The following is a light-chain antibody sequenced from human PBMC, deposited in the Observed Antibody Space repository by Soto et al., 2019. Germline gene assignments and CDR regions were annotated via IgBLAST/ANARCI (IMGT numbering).Light chain of an antibody. Sequence: SALTQPASVSGSPGQSITISCTGTSSDVGSYKYVSWYQQHPGKAPKLMIYDVNNRPLGISDRFSGSKSGNTASLTISGLQAEDEADYYCSSYTTTSSYVFGTGTKLTVL. J-gene: IGLJ1*01. CDR1: SSDVGSYKY. CDR3: SSYTTTSSYV. CDR2: DVN. V-gene: IGLV2-14*01.